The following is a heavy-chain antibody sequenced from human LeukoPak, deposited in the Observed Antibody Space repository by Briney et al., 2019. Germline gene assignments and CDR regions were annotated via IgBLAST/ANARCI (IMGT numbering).Heavy chain of an antibody. Sequence: SETLSLTCTVSGGSISSGDYYWSWIRQPPGKGLEWIGYIYYSGSTYYNPSLKSRVTISVDTSKNQFSLKLRSVPAADPAVYYCARESQHITIDYWGQGTLVTVSS. CDR3: ARESQHITIDY. CDR1: GGSISSGDYY. D-gene: IGHD3-3*01. CDR2: IYYSGST. J-gene: IGHJ4*02. V-gene: IGHV4-30-4*08.